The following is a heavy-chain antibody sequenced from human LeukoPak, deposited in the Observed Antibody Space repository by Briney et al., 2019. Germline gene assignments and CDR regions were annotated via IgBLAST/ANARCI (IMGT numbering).Heavy chain of an antibody. CDR1: GGSISSYY. CDR3: ARLIVGCTDGVCYKGHVF. CDR2: IYTSGST. V-gene: IGHV4-4*07. Sequence: SETLSLTCTVSGGSISSYYWSWIRQPAGKGLEWIGRIYTSGSTNYNPSLKSRVTMSVDTSKNQFSLKLSSVTAADTAVYYCARLIVGCTDGVCYKGHVFWGQGTLVTVS. D-gene: IGHD2-8*01. J-gene: IGHJ4*02.